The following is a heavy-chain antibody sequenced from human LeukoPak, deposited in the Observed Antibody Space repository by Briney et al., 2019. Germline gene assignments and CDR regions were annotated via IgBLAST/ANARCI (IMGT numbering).Heavy chain of an antibody. D-gene: IGHD3-10*01. V-gene: IGHV4-59*01. CDR3: ARTYYYGSGSYYFDY. Sequence: SETLSLTCTVSGGSISSYYWSWIRQPPGKGLEWIAYISDIGSINYNPSLKSRVTISLDTSKNQFSLKLSSVTAADTAVYYCARTYYYGSGSYYFDYWGQGTLVTVSS. CDR1: GGSISSYY. CDR2: ISDIGSI. J-gene: IGHJ4*02.